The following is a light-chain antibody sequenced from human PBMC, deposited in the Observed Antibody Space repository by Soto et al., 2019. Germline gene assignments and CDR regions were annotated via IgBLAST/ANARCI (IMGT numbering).Light chain of an antibody. CDR3: SSFTSTSTYV. CDR1: SSDVGGYNY. J-gene: IGLJ1*01. Sequence: QSALTQPASVSGSPGQSITISCTGTSSDVGGYNYVSWYQQHPGKAPKLMIYEVNNRPSGVSNRFSGSKSGNTASLTISGLQAEDEADYYCSSFTSTSTYVFGTETKLTVL. V-gene: IGLV2-14*01. CDR2: EVN.